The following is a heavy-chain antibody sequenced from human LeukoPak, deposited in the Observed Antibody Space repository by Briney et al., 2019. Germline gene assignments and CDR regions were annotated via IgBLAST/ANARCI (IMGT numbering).Heavy chain of an antibody. Sequence: PGGSLRLSCAASGFTFSSYSMNWVRQAPGKGLEWVSYISSSSSTIYYADSVKGRFTISRDNAKNSLYLQMNSLRDEDTAVYYCARDYYGSGSPMMLYYYYGMDVWGQGTTVTVSS. J-gene: IGHJ6*02. D-gene: IGHD3-10*01. V-gene: IGHV3-48*02. CDR1: GFTFSSYS. CDR2: ISSSSSTI. CDR3: ARDYYGSGSPMMLYYYYGMDV.